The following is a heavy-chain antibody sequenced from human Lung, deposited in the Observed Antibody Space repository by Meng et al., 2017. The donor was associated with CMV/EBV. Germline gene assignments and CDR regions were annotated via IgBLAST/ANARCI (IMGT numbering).Heavy chain of an antibody. CDR2: IYSGGST. D-gene: IGHD3-22*01. Sequence: GESXKISCAASGFTVSSNYMSWVRQAPGKGLEWVSVIYSGGSTYYADSVKGRFTISRDNSKNTLYLQMNSLRAEDTAVYYCARSSDSSGYLSFQHWGQGTLVTVSS. V-gene: IGHV3-53*01. CDR1: GFTVSSNY. J-gene: IGHJ1*01. CDR3: ARSSDSSGYLSFQH.